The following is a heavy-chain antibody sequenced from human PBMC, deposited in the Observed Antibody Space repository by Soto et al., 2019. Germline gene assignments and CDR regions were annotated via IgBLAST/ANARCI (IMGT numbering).Heavy chain of an antibody. Sequence: QVQLQQSGPGLVKASDTLSLTCAISGASITSYFWSWIRQPPGKGLEWIGFVYHSGSTKYNPSLKGRVTMAVDTSKKQFSLKLTSVTAADTAVYYCARDRYYDSTGYFDYWGQGSLVTVSS. J-gene: IGHJ4*02. V-gene: IGHV4-59*01. CDR1: GASITSYF. CDR2: VYHSGST. D-gene: IGHD3-22*01. CDR3: ARDRYYDSTGYFDY.